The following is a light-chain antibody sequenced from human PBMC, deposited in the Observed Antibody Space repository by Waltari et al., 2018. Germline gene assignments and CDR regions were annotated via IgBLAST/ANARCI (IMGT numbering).Light chain of an antibody. V-gene: IGKV1-39*01. CDR2: YVD. CDR3: QQGDSIPLT. CDR1: QDINNY. J-gene: IGKJ4*01. Sequence: MQMSQSPSSLSASVGDRVTITCRARQDINNYLNWYQQKPRKAPNVLTYYVDSLASGVPSRFSGSGSGTEFTLTINSLQPEDCATYYCQQGDSIPLTFGGGTKVEIK.